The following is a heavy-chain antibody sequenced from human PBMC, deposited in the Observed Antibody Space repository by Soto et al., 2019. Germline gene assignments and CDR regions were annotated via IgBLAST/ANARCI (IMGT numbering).Heavy chain of an antibody. Sequence: SETLSLTCTVSGGSIGSGDYYWSWIRQPPGKGLEWIGYIYYSGTTYYNPSLKSRVTVSLDTSKNQFSLNLSSVTAADTAVYYCAGIRSRWSIDYWGLGTPVTVSS. CDR3: AGIRSRWSIDY. V-gene: IGHV4-30-4*01. D-gene: IGHD6-13*01. CDR2: IYYSGTT. J-gene: IGHJ4*02. CDR1: GGSIGSGDYY.